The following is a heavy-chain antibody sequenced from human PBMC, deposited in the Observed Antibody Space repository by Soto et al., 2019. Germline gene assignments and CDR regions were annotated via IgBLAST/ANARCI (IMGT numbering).Heavy chain of an antibody. D-gene: IGHD6-13*01. CDR3: ATISDRGIAAALDS. CDR2: ISSSGGTT. CDR1: TFTFTDYA. Sequence: EVQLLESGGGLVRPGGSLRLSCVASTFTFTDYAMSWVRQAPGEGLEWVSGISSSGGTTYYAESVKGRFSISRDNSKNTLYLHLNNLRVEDTAIYYCATISDRGIAAALDSWGQGTLVTVSS. V-gene: IGHV3-23*01. J-gene: IGHJ4*02.